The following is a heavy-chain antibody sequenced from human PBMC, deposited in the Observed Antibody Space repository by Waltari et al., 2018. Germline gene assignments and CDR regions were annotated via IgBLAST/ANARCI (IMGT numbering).Heavy chain of an antibody. CDR1: VVPLTTNRHY. CDR3: ATYIGASLGTAAFDV. D-gene: IGHD5-12*01. V-gene: IGHV4-39*01. J-gene: IGHJ3*01. CDR2: ISYNGAT. Sequence: QLQLQESGPGLVKPSETLSLTCRVSVVPLTTNRHYWGWFRQPPGQGRGWIATISYNGATYSSPSLRSRVTIFRDTSKNQLSLKLGSVTAADTAFYYCATYIGASLGTAAFDVWGQGTMVTVSS.